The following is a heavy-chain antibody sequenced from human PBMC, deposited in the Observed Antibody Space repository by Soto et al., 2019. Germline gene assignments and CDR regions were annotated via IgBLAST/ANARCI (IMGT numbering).Heavy chain of an antibody. CDR2: IYDNGIT. Sequence: QVVLQESGPGLVKPSETLSLTCSVSGRSITSYYWSWVRQPPGKGLEWIGYIYDNGITSQNPSLKSRVTMSADTSQNQFSLKLTSVTGADTAVYYCARTYDSNGYANEFDSRGQGILVTVTS. D-gene: IGHD3-22*01. V-gene: IGHV4-59*12. CDR1: GRSITSYY. J-gene: IGHJ4*02. CDR3: ARTYDSNGYANEFDS.